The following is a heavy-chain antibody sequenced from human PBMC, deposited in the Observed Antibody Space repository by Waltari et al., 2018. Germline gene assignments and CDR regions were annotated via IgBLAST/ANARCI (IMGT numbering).Heavy chain of an antibody. Sequence: EVQLVESGGGLVQPGGSLRLSCAASGFTFSSYWMHWVRQAPGKGLVWVSLINSDGSSTSYADSVKGRFTISRDNAKNTLYLQMNSLRAEDTAVYYCARRGLMFWRGDAFDIWGQGTMVTVSS. V-gene: IGHV3-74*01. CDR3: ARRGLMFWRGDAFDI. CDR2: INSDGSST. J-gene: IGHJ3*02. D-gene: IGHD3-9*01. CDR1: GFTFSSYW.